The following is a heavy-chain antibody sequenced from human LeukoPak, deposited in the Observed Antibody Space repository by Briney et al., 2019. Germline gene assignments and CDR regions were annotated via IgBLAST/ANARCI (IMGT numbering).Heavy chain of an antibody. CDR3: AKAYRRGGDYYYYMDV. Sequence: GGSLRLSCAASDFTFSDYYMSWIRQAPGKGLEWVSSVSSSGITIYYADSVKGRFSISRDNAKNSLYLQMNSLRAEDAAVYYCAKAYRRGGDYYYYMDVWGKGTTVTVSS. CDR2: VSSSGITI. V-gene: IGHV3-11*04. D-gene: IGHD1-14*01. J-gene: IGHJ6*03. CDR1: DFTFSDYY.